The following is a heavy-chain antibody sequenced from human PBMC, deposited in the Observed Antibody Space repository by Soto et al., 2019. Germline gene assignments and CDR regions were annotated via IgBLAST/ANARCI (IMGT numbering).Heavy chain of an antibody. CDR2: IKKDGSEK. V-gene: IGHV3-7*03. CDR1: GFTFSSYW. Sequence: EVHLAESGGGLVQPGGSLRLSCEASGFTFSSYWMNWVRQAPGKGLEWVAIIKKDGSEKYYVDSVKGRFTISRDNSKNSLYLQMNDLRAEDTAVYYCAGGSGWLIDYWGRGTLVTVSS. CDR3: AGGSGWLIDY. J-gene: IGHJ4*02. D-gene: IGHD6-19*01.